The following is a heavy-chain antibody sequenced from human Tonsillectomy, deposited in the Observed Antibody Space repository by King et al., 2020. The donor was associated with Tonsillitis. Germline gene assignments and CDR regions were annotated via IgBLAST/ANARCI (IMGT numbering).Heavy chain of an antibody. CDR2: INRDGSGT. D-gene: IGHD2-2*01. CDR1: GFTFSSYW. V-gene: IGHV3-74*01. Sequence: VQLVESGGGLVQPGGSLRLSCAASGFTFSSYWMHWVRQAPGRGLVCVSRINRDGSGTRYADSVKGRFPISRDNAKNTLNLQMNSLRAEDTAVYYCARDCSTTSCYALDAFDLWGQGTMVTVSS. J-gene: IGHJ3*01. CDR3: ARDCSTTSCYALDAFDL.